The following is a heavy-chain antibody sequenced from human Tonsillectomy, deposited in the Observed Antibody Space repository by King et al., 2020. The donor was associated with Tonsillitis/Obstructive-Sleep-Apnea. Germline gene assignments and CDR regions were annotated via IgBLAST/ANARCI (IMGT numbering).Heavy chain of an antibody. CDR2: INPSVGST. Sequence: QLVQSGAEVKKPGASLKVSCKASGYTFTSYYMHWVRQAPGQGLEWMGIINPSVGSTSYAQKFQGRVTMTRDTSTSTVYMELSSLRSEDTAVYYCCTIFGVVIMHDYWGQGTLVTVSS. CDR3: CTIFGVVIMHDY. D-gene: IGHD3-3*01. CDR1: GYTFTSYY. J-gene: IGHJ4*02. V-gene: IGHV1-46*01.